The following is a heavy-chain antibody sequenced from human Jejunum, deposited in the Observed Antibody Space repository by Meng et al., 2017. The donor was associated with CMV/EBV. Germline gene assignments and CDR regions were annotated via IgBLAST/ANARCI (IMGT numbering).Heavy chain of an antibody. CDR2: IIPIFATA. V-gene: IGHV1-69*05. D-gene: IGHD5-24*01. Sequence: ISWVRQGSGLGSAWLGGIIPIFATAIYAEKFQGRLTLTTEACMSMVYMDLSSLRSEDTAVYYCAREHRRDGDDPGSQDQAYYFDYWGQGSRVTVSS. J-gene: IGHJ4*02. CDR3: AREHRRDGDDPGSQDQAYYFDY.